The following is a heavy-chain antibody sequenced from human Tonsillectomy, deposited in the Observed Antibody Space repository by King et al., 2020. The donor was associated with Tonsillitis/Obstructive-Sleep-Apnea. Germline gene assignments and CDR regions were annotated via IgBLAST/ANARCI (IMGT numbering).Heavy chain of an antibody. CDR1: GFTFSSYA. V-gene: IGHV3-23*04. CDR3: AIGYYDFWSGYSPDLYYFDY. J-gene: IGHJ4*02. D-gene: IGHD3-3*01. CDR2: ISGSGGST. Sequence: VQLVESGGGLVQPGGSLRLSCAASGFTFSSYAMSWVRQAPGKGLEWVSAISGSGGSTYYADSVKCRFTISRDNSKNTLYLQMNSLRAEDTAVYYCAIGYYDFWSGYSPDLYYFDYWGQGTLVTVSS.